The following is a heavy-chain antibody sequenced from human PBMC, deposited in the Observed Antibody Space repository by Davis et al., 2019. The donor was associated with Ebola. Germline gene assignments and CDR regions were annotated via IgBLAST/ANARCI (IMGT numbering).Heavy chain of an antibody. CDR3: ARQATYNWNSVFDY. Sequence: MPSETLSLTCTVSGGSISSSSYYWGWIRQPPGKGLEWIGSIYYSGSTNYNPSLKSRVTISVDTSKNQFSLKLSSVTAADTAVYYCARQATYNWNSVFDYWGQGTLVTVSS. V-gene: IGHV4-39*01. CDR2: IYYSGST. D-gene: IGHD1-7*01. CDR1: GGSISSSSYY. J-gene: IGHJ4*02.